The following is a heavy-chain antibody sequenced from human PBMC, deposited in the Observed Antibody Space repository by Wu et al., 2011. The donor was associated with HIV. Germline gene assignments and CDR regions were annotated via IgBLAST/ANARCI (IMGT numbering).Heavy chain of an antibody. J-gene: IGHJ4*02. D-gene: IGHD2-8*02. CDR1: GYTFVAYY. CDR3: ARDWGGTLVVYLLDS. Sequence: QVQLVQSGAEVKKPGASMKVSCRASGYTFVAYYIHWVRQAPGQGLEWMGWVNPNNNDTDYAQKFQGRVTMTRDTSINTAYMELSSLKSDDTAVYYCARDWGGTLVVYLLDSWGQGTLVTVSS. V-gene: IGHV1-2*02. CDR2: VNPNNNDT.